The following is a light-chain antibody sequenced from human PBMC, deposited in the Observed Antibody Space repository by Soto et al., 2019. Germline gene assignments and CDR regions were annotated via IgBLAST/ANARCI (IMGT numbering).Light chain of an antibody. Sequence: EILLTQSPGTLSLSPGERATLSCRASQSVSDTYLAWYQQKPGQAPRLLIYGGSSRATGIPDRFSGSGSGTDFTLTITTLEPEDFAVYFCQQYGSSPRTFGQGTKLEIK. J-gene: IGKJ2*01. CDR2: GGS. CDR1: QSVSDTY. CDR3: QQYGSSPRT. V-gene: IGKV3-20*01.